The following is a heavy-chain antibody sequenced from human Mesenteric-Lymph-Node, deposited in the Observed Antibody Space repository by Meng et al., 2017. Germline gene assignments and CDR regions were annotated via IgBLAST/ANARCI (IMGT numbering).Heavy chain of an antibody. D-gene: IGHD6-13*01. CDR1: GYTFTRYL. J-gene: IGHJ4*02. CDR3: ARAYSSSALDY. Sequence: ASVKVSCKASGYTFTRYLMHWVRQAPGQRLEWMGWLNAGNGNTKYSQKFQGRVTITRDTSASTACMDLSSLRSEDTALYYCARAYSSSALDYWGQGTLVTVSS. CDR2: LNAGNGNT. V-gene: IGHV1-3*01.